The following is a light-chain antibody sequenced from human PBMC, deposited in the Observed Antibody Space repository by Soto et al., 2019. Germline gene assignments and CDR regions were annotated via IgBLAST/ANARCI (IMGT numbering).Light chain of an antibody. CDR3: QQRSSWPGT. CDR2: DAS. Sequence: EILLTQSPATLSLSPGERATLSCRASQSVRSSLAWYQQKPGQAPRLLIYDASNRATGIPGRISRSGSGTDVTLNISNLEPEEFAVYYCQQRSSWPGTFGQGAKVEIK. V-gene: IGKV3-11*01. CDR1: QSVRSS. J-gene: IGKJ1*01.